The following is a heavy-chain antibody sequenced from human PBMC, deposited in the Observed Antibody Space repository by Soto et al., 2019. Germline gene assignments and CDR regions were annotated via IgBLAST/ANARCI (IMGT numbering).Heavy chain of an antibody. J-gene: IGHJ4*02. V-gene: IGHV3-30*18. Sequence: GGSLRLSCAASGFTFSSYGMHWVRQAPGKGLEWVAVISYDGSNKYYADSVKGRFTISRDNSKNTLYLQMNSLRAEDTAVYYCAKYSFSFDYYDSSGYSHEMGYDYWGQGTLVTVSS. D-gene: IGHD3-22*01. CDR1: GFTFSSYG. CDR2: ISYDGSNK. CDR3: AKYSFSFDYYDSSGYSHEMGYDY.